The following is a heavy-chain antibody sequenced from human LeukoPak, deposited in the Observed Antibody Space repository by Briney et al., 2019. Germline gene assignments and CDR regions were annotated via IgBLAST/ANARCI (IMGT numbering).Heavy chain of an antibody. V-gene: IGHV4-59*01. CDR2: IYYSGST. CDR3: AFGRGSY. CDR1: GGSISSYY. D-gene: IGHD3-16*01. J-gene: IGHJ4*02. Sequence: SETLSLTCTVSGGSISSYYWSWIRQPPGKGLEWIGYIYYSGSTNYNPSLKSRVTISVDTSKNQFSLKLSSVTAADTAVYYCAFGRGSYWGQGTLVTVSS.